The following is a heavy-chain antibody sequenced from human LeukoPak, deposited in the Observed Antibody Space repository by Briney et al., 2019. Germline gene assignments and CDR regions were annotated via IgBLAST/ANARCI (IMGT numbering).Heavy chain of an antibody. Sequence: PGGSLRLSCAASGFTFSNYGMSWVRQAPGKGLEWVSAISGSGSSSYYADSVKGRFTISSDNSKNTSYLQINSLRAEDTAIYYCAKDQRTISTFDYWGQGTLVTVSS. CDR1: GFTFSNYG. CDR2: ISGSGSSS. V-gene: IGHV3-23*01. J-gene: IGHJ4*02. CDR3: AKDQRTISTFDY. D-gene: IGHD3-3*01.